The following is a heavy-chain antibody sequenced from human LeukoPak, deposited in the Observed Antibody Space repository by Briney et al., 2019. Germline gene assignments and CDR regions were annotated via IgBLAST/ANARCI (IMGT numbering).Heavy chain of an antibody. CDR1: GGSITTSSYY. D-gene: IGHD2/OR15-2a*01. CDR3: ARAFRARYFDL. J-gene: IGHJ2*01. CDR2: IYYSGST. Sequence: PSETLSLTCTVSGGSITTSSYYWGWIRQPPGKGLEWIGIIYYSGSTYYNPSLKGRVTISVDTSKNQFSLKLSSVTAADTAVYYCARAFRARYFDLWGRGTLVTVSS. V-gene: IGHV4-39*01.